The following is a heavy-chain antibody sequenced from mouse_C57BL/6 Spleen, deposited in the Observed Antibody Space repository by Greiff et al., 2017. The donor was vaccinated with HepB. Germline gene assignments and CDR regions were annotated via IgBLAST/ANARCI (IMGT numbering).Heavy chain of an antibody. J-gene: IGHJ1*03. CDR1: GYAFSSYW. V-gene: IGHV1-80*01. D-gene: IGHD2-3*01. Sequence: QVHVKQSGAELVKPGASVKISCKASGYAFSSYWMNWVKQRPGKGLEWIGQIYPGDGDTNYNGKFKGKATLTADKSSSTAYMQLSSLTSEDSAVYFCAKENDGYYKYFDVWGTGTTVTVSS. CDR2: IYPGDGDT. CDR3: AKENDGYYKYFDV.